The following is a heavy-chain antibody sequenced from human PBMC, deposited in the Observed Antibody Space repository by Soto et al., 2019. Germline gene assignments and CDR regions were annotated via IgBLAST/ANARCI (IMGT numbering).Heavy chain of an antibody. J-gene: IGHJ4*02. CDR1: GFTFSSYA. V-gene: IGHV3-23*01. Sequence: GGSLRLSCAASGFTFSSYAMNWVRQAPGKGLEWVSAISGSGDSTYYADFVKGRFTISRDNAKNSLYLQMNGLRDEDTAVYYCARGAAPGLFGYWGQGTLVTVSS. D-gene: IGHD2-15*01. CDR3: ARGAAPGLFGY. CDR2: ISGSGDST.